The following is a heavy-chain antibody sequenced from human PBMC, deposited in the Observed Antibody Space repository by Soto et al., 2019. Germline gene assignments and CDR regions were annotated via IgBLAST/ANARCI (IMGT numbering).Heavy chain of an antibody. CDR3: ARVVLVGATPDYFDH. CDR1: GFTVSRNF. V-gene: IGHV3-53*01. Sequence: EVQLVESGGGLIQPGGSLRLSCAVSGFTVSRNFMSWIRQAPGKGLQGVSILYSGGTTYYTDSVKGRFTISGDNSKNTVYLQMNSLRVEDTATYYCARVVLVGATPDYFDHWGQGTLVSVSS. J-gene: IGHJ4*01. CDR2: LYSGGTT. D-gene: IGHD1-26*01.